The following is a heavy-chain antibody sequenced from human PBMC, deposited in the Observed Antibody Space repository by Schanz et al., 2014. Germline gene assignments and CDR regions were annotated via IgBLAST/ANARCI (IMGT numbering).Heavy chain of an antibody. V-gene: IGHV3-23*01. CDR1: GLIFSTYT. Sequence: EVQLLESGGGLVQPGGSLRLSCTTSGLIFSTYTLNWVRQAPGKGPEWVSSLTGSGGGTYYADSVKGRFTISRDNSKNTVKLQMNSLRAEDTAVYYCAKEKEEVAADGSFFDYWGQGTLVTVSS. J-gene: IGHJ4*02. CDR3: AKEKEEVAADGSFFDY. D-gene: IGHD6-13*01. CDR2: LTGSGGGT.